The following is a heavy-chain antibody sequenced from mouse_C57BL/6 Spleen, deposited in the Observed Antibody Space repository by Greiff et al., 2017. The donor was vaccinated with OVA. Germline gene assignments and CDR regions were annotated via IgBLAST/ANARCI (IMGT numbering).Heavy chain of an antibody. CDR3: ARSGYYGSSLLYYAMDY. CDR1: GYTFTSYW. J-gene: IGHJ4*01. V-gene: IGHV1-72*01. Sequence: QVHVKQPGAELVKPGASVKLSCKASGYTFTSYWMHWVKQRPGRGLEWIGRIDPNSGGTKYNEKFKSKATLTVDKPSSTAYMQLSSLTSEDSAVYYCARSGYYGSSLLYYAMDYWGQGTSVTVSS. D-gene: IGHD1-1*01. CDR2: IDPNSGGT.